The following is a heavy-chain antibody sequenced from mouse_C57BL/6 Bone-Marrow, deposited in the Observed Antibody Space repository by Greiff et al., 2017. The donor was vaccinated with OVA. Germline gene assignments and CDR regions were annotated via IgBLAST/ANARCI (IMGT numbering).Heavy chain of an antibody. CDR1: GYTFTSYW. J-gene: IGHJ2*01. CDR2: INPSNGGT. D-gene: IGHD1-1*01. Sequence: QVQLQQPGTELVKPGASVKLSCKASGYTFTSYWMHWVKQRPGQGLEWIGNINPSNGGTNYNEKFKSKATLTVDKSSSTAYMQLSSLTSEDSAVYYGARERINYYGSSFDYWGQGTTLTVSS. V-gene: IGHV1-53*01. CDR3: ARERINYYGSSFDY.